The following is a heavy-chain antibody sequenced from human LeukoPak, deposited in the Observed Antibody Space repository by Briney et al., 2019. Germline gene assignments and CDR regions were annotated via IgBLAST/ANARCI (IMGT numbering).Heavy chain of an antibody. J-gene: IGHJ4*02. D-gene: IGHD3-10*01. CDR1: GGSFSGYY. Sequence: SETLSLTCAVYGGSFSGYYWSWIRQPPGKGLEWIGEINHSGSTNYNPSLKSRVTISVDTSKNQFSLKLSSVTAADTAVYYCARGLGDYYGSGSYTYFDYWGQGTLVTVSS. CDR2: INHSGST. CDR3: ARGLGDYYGSGSYTYFDY. V-gene: IGHV4-34*01.